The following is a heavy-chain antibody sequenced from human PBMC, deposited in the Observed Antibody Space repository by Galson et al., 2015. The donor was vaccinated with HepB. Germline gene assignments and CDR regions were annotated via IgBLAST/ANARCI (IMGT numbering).Heavy chain of an antibody. CDR2: ISYDGRNT. CDR3: ARDAGFSSWYFDS. V-gene: IGHV3-30*04. J-gene: IGHJ4*02. CDR1: GFTFSSYS. Sequence: SLILSCAASGFTFSSYSMHWVRQSPGKGLDWVAFISYDGRNTYYADSVRGQFMISRDNSENTVYLQMNSLRAEDTALYYCARDAGFSSWYFDSWGQGTLVTVSS. D-gene: IGHD6-13*01.